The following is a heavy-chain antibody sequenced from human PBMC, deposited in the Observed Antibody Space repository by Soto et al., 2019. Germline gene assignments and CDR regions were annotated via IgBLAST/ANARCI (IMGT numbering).Heavy chain of an antibody. D-gene: IGHD2-8*01. J-gene: IGHJ6*02. V-gene: IGHV1-18*01. CDR3: AKNGQPPYYYYGMDV. CDR2: ISGYNGDT. CDR1: GYTFTRYG. Sequence: QGQLVQSGAEVKKPGASVKVSCKASGYTFTRYGTSWVRQAPGQGLEWMGWISGYNGDTNYAQKFQGRVTMTIDTSTLTTYMELRSLTSDDSAGYYCAKNGQPPYYYYGMDVWGQGTTVTVSS.